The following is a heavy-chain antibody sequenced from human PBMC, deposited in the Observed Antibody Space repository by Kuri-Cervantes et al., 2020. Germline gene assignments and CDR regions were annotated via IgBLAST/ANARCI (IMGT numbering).Heavy chain of an antibody. CDR2: ISYDGNNK. CDR1: GFTFSSYG. D-gene: IGHD6-13*01. V-gene: IGHV3-30*03. Sequence: GGSLRLSCAASGFTFSSYGMQWVRQAPGKGLEWVAVISYDGNNKFYADSVKGRFTISRDNSKNTLYLQMNSLRAEDTAVYYCARDISSSCFDYWGQGTLVTVSS. CDR3: ARDISSSCFDY. J-gene: IGHJ4*02.